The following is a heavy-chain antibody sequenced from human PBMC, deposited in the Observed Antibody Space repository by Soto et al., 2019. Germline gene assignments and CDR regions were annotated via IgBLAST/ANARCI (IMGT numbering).Heavy chain of an antibody. Sequence: QAQLVQSGAEVKKPGASVKVSCKASGNTFPNYGISWVRQAPGQGLEWMGWISTDNGNTKYAQKFQGRVSMTTDTSTSTAYMELRSLRSDDTAVYYCARDGLGYSSSSSCYDFDSWGQGTLVTVSS. J-gene: IGHJ4*02. V-gene: IGHV1-18*01. CDR1: GNTFPNYG. CDR2: ISTDNGNT. D-gene: IGHD2-2*01. CDR3: ARDGLGYSSSSSCYDFDS.